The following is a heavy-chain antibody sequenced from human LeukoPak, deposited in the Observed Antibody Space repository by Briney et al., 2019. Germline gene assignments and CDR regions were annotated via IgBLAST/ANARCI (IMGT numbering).Heavy chain of an antibody. Sequence: GGSLRLSCAASGFTFSSYWMSWVRQAPGKGLERVANIKQDGSEKYYVDSVKGRFTISRDNAKNSLYLQMNSLRAEDTAVYYCARERWQWLGHYYYGMDVWGQGTTVTVSS. CDR2: IKQDGSEK. J-gene: IGHJ6*02. D-gene: IGHD6-19*01. CDR3: ARERWQWLGHYYYGMDV. V-gene: IGHV3-7*01. CDR1: GFTFSSYW.